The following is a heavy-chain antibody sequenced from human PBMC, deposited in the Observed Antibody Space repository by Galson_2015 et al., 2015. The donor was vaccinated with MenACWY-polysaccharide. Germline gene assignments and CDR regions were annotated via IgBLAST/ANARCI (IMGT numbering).Heavy chain of an antibody. V-gene: IGHV3-9*01. CDR1: GFRFEDYG. Sequence: SLRLSCAASGFRFEDYGMHWVRQAPGKGLEWVTGIRWKSITMGPADAVQGRSTISIDNDKYSIYLQMHSLEPEDTAVYDCVKGLTAIPRRAAEGFDSWRQGALATVSS. CDR2: IRWKSITM. CDR3: VKGLTAIPRRAAEGFDS. D-gene: IGHD6-25*01. J-gene: IGHJ5*01.